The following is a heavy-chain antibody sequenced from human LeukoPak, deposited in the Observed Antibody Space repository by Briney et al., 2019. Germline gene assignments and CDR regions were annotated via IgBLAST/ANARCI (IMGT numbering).Heavy chain of an antibody. CDR1: GGSISSSSYY. Sequence: SETLSLTCTVSGGSISSSSYYWSWIRQPPGKGLECIGYIYHSGSTNYNPSLKSRVTISVDTSKNQFSLKLRSVTAADTAVYYCARGGAVRPFDYWGQGILVTVSS. CDR2: IYHSGST. J-gene: IGHJ4*02. D-gene: IGHD6-6*01. V-gene: IGHV4-61*01. CDR3: ARGGAVRPFDY.